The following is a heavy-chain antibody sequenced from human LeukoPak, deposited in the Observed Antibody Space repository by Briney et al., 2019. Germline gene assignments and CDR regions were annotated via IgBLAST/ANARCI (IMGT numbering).Heavy chain of an antibody. D-gene: IGHD6-19*01. CDR2: IYSSGST. CDR3: ARHPSAVAGKTFDC. CDR1: GGSINTYY. Sequence: PSETLSLTCTVSGGSINTYYWSWVRQPPGKGLEWIGYIYSSGSTNYNPSLKTRVTMSVDTSKNQFSPKLSSVTAADTAVYYCARHPSAVAGKTFDCWGQGTLVTVSS. J-gene: IGHJ4*02. V-gene: IGHV4-59*08.